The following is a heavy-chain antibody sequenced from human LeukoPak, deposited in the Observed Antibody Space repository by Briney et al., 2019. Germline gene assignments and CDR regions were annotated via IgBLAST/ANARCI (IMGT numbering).Heavy chain of an antibody. CDR2: INVGNGNT. CDR3: ARAWPNRYGSGSYHDY. V-gene: IGHV1-3*01. D-gene: IGHD3-10*01. J-gene: IGHJ4*02. Sequence: ASVKVSCKASGYTFTSYAMLWVRQAPGQGLEWMGWINVGNGNTKYSQKFQGRVTITRDTSASTAYMELSSLRSEDTAVYHCARAWPNRYGSGSYHDYWGQGALVTVSS. CDR1: GYTFTSYA.